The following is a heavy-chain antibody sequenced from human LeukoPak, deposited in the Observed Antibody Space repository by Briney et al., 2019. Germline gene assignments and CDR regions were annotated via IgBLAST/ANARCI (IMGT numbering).Heavy chain of an antibody. V-gene: IGHV3-23*01. J-gene: IGHJ5*02. CDR3: AKLGRRFGEFSNWFDP. CDR2: ISGSGGST. CDR1: GFTFSSYS. D-gene: IGHD3-10*01. Sequence: PGGSLRLSCAASGFTFSSYSMNWVRQAPGKGLEWVSAISGSGGSTYYADSVKGRFTISRDNSKNTLYLQMNSLRAEDTAVYYCAKLGRRFGEFSNWFDPWGQGTLVTVSS.